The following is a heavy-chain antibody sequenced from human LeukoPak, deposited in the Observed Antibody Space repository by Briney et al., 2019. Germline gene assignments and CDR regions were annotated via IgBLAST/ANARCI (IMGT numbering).Heavy chain of an antibody. Sequence: GESVKIPCKGSGYSFTSYWIGWVRQMPGKGLEWLVIIYPGDSDTRYSPSSQGQVTISADKSISTAYLQWSSLKASDTAMYYCARPVVPAAHDAFDIWGQGTMVTVSS. CDR2: IYPGDSDT. V-gene: IGHV5-51*01. CDR1: GYSFTSYW. J-gene: IGHJ3*02. D-gene: IGHD2-2*01. CDR3: ARPVVPAAHDAFDI.